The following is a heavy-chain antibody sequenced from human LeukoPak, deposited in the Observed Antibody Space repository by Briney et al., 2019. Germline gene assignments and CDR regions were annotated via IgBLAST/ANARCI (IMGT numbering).Heavy chain of an antibody. Sequence: GTSVKVSCKASGGTFSSYAISWVRQAPGQGLEWMGGIIPIFATANYAQRFQGRVTITADESTSTAYMELSSLRSEDTAVYYCARDLGIYYDSPYYFDYWGQGTLVTVSS. CDR3: ARDLGIYYDSPYYFDY. CDR1: GGTFSSYA. CDR2: IIPIFATA. D-gene: IGHD3-22*01. V-gene: IGHV1-69*01. J-gene: IGHJ4*02.